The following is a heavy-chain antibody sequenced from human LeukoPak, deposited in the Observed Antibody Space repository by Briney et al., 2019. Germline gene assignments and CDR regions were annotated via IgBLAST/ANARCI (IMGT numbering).Heavy chain of an antibody. CDR1: GGTFSDYP. Sequence: SVKVSCKASGGTFSDYPISWVRQAPGQRPEWMGRIIPILGIANYAQKFQGRVTITTDESTSTAYMELSSLRSEDTAVYYCARVAHSSARGVMPPFFDYWGQGTLVTVSS. D-gene: IGHD3-16*01. CDR2: IIPILGIA. J-gene: IGHJ4*02. V-gene: IGHV1-69*05. CDR3: ARVAHSSARGVMPPFFDY.